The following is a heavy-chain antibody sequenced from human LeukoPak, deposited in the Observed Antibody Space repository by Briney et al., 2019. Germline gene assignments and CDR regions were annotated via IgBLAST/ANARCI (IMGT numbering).Heavy chain of an antibody. Sequence: SPSETLSPTCTVSGYSISSGYYWGWIRQPPGKGLDWIGSIYYSGNTYYNPSLKSRVTILVDTSKNQFSLKLSSVTAADTAVYYCARVGQLAFDYWGQGTLVTVSS. D-gene: IGHD2-2*01. V-gene: IGHV4-38-2*02. CDR2: IYYSGNT. CDR1: GYSISSGYY. J-gene: IGHJ4*02. CDR3: ARVGQLAFDY.